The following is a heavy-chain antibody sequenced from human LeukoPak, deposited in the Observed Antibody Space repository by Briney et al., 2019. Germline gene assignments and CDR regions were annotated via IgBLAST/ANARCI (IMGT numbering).Heavy chain of an antibody. Sequence: GGSLRLSCAASGFTFSSYSMNWVRQAPGKGLEWVSYISSSSSTIYYADSVKGRFTISRDNAKNSLYLQMNSLRAEDTAVYYCARGSPLAAGYYYYYYMDVWGKGTTVTVSS. CDR2: ISSSSSTI. CDR3: ARGSPLAAGYYYYYYMDV. D-gene: IGHD6-13*01. V-gene: IGHV3-48*04. J-gene: IGHJ6*03. CDR1: GFTFSSYS.